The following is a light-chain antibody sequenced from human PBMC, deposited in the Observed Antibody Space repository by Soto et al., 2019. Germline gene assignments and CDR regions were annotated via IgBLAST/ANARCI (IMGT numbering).Light chain of an antibody. CDR2: GAS. J-gene: IGKJ1*01. CDR3: QHYGTSPTWT. CDR1: QSVSSSY. Sequence: PGERATLSCRASQSVSSSYLAWYQQKPGQAPRLLIYGASNRATGIPDRFSGGGSGTDFTLTISRLEPEDFVVYYCQHYGTSPTWTFGQGTKVEIK. V-gene: IGKV3-20*01.